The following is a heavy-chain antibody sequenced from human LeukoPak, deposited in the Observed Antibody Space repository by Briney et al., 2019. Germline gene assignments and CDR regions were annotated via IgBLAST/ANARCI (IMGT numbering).Heavy chain of an antibody. CDR2: ISYDGSNK. V-gene: IGHV3-30*18. CDR3: AKDHCSSTSCYYYYYGMDV. D-gene: IGHD2-2*01. J-gene: IGHJ6*02. Sequence: GGSLRLSCAASGFTFSSYGMHWVRQAPGKGLEWVAVISYDGSNKYYAGSVKGRFTISRDNSKNTLYLQMNSLRAEDTAVYYCAKDHCSSTSCYYYYYGMDVWGQGTTVTVSS. CDR1: GFTFSSYG.